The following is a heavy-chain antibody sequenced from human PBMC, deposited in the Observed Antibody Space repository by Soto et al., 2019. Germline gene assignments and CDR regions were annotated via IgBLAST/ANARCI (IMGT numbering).Heavy chain of an antibody. J-gene: IGHJ6*02. V-gene: IGHV1-69*13. CDR3: ARKRMVTFDYGMDV. D-gene: IGHD5-18*01. CDR1: GGTFSSYA. Sequence: ASVKVSCKASGGTFSSYAISWVRQAPGQGLEWMGGIIPIFGTANYAQKFQGRVTITADESTSTAYMELSSLRSEDTAVYYCARKRMVTFDYGMDVWGQGTTVTVSS. CDR2: IIPIFGTA.